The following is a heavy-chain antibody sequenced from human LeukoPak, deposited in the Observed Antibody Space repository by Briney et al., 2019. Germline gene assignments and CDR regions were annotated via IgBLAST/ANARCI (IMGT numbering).Heavy chain of an antibody. CDR2: IYYSGST. V-gene: IGHV4-59*08. Sequence: PSETLSLTCTVSGGSISSYYLSWIRQPPGRGLEWIGYIYYSGSTNYNPSPKSRVTISVDTTKNQFSLKLISVTAADTAVYYCARHLSSGWWSGWFDPWGQGTLVTVSS. D-gene: IGHD6-19*01. CDR1: GGSISSYY. J-gene: IGHJ5*02. CDR3: ARHLSSGWWSGWFDP.